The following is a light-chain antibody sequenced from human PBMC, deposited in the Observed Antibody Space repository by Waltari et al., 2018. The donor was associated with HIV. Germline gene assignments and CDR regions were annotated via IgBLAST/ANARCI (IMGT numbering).Light chain of an antibody. Sequence: SSELTQDPAVSVALGQKVRLTCQGDSLRSYYASWYQQKPGQAPVLVIYGKNNRPSGIPDRFSGSSSGNTASLTITGAQAEDEADYYCNSRDSSGNHWVFGGGTKLTVL. V-gene: IGLV3-19*01. CDR1: SLRSYY. CDR2: GKN. CDR3: NSRDSSGNHWV. J-gene: IGLJ3*02.